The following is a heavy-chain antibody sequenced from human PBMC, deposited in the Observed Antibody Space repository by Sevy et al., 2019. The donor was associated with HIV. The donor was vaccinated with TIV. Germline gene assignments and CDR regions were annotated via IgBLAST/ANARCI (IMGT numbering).Heavy chain of an antibody. V-gene: IGHV3-30*03. Sequence: GSLRLSCVGSGFTFRNFGVHWLRQAPGKGLEWLSVVSYDGSSKYYVDSVKGRFIVSRDNSKNTLYLQMNSLRTEDTAVYYCARGGSGDYYYYGVDVWGQGTTVTVS. J-gene: IGHJ6*02. D-gene: IGHD3-10*01. CDR2: VSYDGSSK. CDR1: GFTFRNFG. CDR3: ARGGSGDYYYYGVDV.